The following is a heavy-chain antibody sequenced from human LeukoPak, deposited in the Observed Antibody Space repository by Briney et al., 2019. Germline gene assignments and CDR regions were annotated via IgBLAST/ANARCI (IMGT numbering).Heavy chain of an antibody. J-gene: IGHJ5*02. D-gene: IGHD3-16*01. CDR1: GGSITSYY. V-gene: IGHV4-4*07. CDR2: IYNSGST. Sequence: SETLSLTYTVSGGSITSYYWSWIRQPAGKGLEWIGRIYNSGSTNYNPSLKSRVTMSVDASKNQFSLKLSSVTAADTAVYYCAREEGGGIHNWFDPWGQGTLVTVSS. CDR3: AREEGGGIHNWFDP.